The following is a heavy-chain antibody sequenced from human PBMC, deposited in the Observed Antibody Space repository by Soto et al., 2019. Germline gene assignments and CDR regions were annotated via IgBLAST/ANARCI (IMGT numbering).Heavy chain of an antibody. CDR2: IYSSGST. CDR1: GFTVSSNY. Sequence: GGSLRLSCAASGFTVSSNYMNWVRQAPGKGLEWVSVIYSSGSTYHADSVKGRFTISRDNSKNTLYLQMNSLRVEDTAVYYCARDPTDCSGGSCYFPGPYGYWGQGTLVTVSS. D-gene: IGHD2-15*01. V-gene: IGHV3-66*01. J-gene: IGHJ4*02. CDR3: ARDPTDCSGGSCYFPGPYGY.